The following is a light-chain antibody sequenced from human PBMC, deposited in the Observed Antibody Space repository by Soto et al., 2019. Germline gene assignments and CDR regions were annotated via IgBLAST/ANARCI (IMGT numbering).Light chain of an antibody. CDR1: QGISSY. Sequence: DIQMTQSPSTLSAFVGDTVTITCRASQGISSYLAWYQQKPGKAPKLLIYAASTLQSGVPSRFSGSGSGTEFTLTISSLQPDDFATYYCQQYNTFPGTFGPGTKVDI. V-gene: IGKV1-9*01. CDR3: QQYNTFPGT. CDR2: AAS. J-gene: IGKJ1*01.